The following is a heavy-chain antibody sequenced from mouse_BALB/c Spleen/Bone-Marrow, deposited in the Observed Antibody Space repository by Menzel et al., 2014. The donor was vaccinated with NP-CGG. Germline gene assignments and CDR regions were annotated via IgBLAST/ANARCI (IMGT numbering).Heavy chain of an antibody. V-gene: IGHV7-3*02. Sequence: EVQVVESGGGLVQPGGSLRLSCATSGFTFTDYYMSWVRQPPGKALEWLGFIRNKANGYTKDYSASVKGRFTISRDNSHSIHYHQMNTLTDEDTAAYCCARFFNWHLDYWGQGTTLTVSS. D-gene: IGHD4-1*01. CDR2: IRNKANGYTK. CDR1: GFTFTDYY. J-gene: IGHJ2*01. CDR3: ARFFNWHLDY.